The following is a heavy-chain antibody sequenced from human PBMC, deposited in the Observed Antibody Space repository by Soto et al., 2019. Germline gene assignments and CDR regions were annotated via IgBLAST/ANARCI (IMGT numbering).Heavy chain of an antibody. V-gene: IGHV3-21*01. CDR1: GFTFSDYS. D-gene: IGHD3-10*01. J-gene: IGHJ4*02. CDR2: ITYSSSYK. CDR3: ARFLGSGTYRSDY. Sequence: GGSLRLSCEASGFTFSDYSMNWVRQAPGKGLEWVSSITYSSSYKYYADSVKGRITISRDNAKNSLYLQMNSLRAEDTVVYYCARFLGSGTYRSDYWGQGTLVTVSS.